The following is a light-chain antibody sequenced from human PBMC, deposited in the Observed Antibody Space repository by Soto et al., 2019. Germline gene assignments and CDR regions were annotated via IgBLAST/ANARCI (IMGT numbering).Light chain of an antibody. CDR1: SFNIGSNT. CDR2: SSI. V-gene: IGLV1-44*01. J-gene: IGLJ1*01. Sequence: QSVLTQPPSASGTPGQRVTISCSGSSFNIGSNTVNWYRQLPGTAPRLLIYSSIQRPSGVPDRFSGSKSGTSASLAISGLQSEDEADYYCAAWDDSLKGDVFGTGTKVTVL. CDR3: AAWDDSLKGDV.